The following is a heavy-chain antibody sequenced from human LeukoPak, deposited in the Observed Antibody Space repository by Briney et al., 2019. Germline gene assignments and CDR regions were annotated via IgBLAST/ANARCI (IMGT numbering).Heavy chain of an antibody. Sequence: GESLKISCKGSGYSFTSYWTGWVRQMPGKGLEWMGIIYPGDSDTRYSPSFQGQVTISADKSISTAYLQWSSLKASDTAMYYCARFLYDSSGYYYGGIDYWGQGTLVTVSS. CDR2: IYPGDSDT. CDR1: GYSFTSYW. CDR3: ARFLYDSSGYYYGGIDY. V-gene: IGHV5-51*01. J-gene: IGHJ4*02. D-gene: IGHD3-22*01.